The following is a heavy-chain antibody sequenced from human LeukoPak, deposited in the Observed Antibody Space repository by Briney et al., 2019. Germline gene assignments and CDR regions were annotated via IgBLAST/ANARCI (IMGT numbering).Heavy chain of an antibody. D-gene: IGHD3-16*01. J-gene: IGHJ3*01. CDR2: ISYSGST. CDR3: ARHRWGELGN. Sequence: SETLSLTCTVSGGSLSSSTYYWGWIRQPPGKGLEWIGGISYSGSTHYNPSLKSRVTISVHTSKNQFSLKLSSVTAADTAVYYCARHRWGELGNWGQGTMVTVSS. V-gene: IGHV4-39*07. CDR1: GGSLSSSTYY.